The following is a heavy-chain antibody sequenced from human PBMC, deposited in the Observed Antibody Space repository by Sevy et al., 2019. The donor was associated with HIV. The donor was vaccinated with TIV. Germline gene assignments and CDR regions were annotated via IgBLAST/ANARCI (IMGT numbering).Heavy chain of an antibody. V-gene: IGHV1-18*01. D-gene: IGHD2-2*01. CDR1: GYTFTSYG. CDR2: ISAYNGNT. J-gene: IGHJ6*02. CDR3: ARDDVGKIILVVPAAFIQAYYYYGMDV. Sequence: ASVKVSCKASGYTFTSYGISWVRQAPGQGLEWMGWISAYNGNTNYAQKLQGRVTMTTDTSTSTAYMELRSLRSDDTAVYNCARDDVGKIILVVPAAFIQAYYYYGMDVWGQGTTVTVSS.